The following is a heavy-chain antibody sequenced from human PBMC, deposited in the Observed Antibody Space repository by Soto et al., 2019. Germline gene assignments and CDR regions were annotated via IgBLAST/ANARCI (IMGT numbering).Heavy chain of an antibody. CDR2: IYYNGST. CDR3: ARDRRERWLQFHFDY. J-gene: IGHJ4*02. V-gene: IGHV4-39*07. D-gene: IGHD5-12*01. CDR1: GGSISSSNYY. Sequence: SETLSLTCTVSGGSISSSNYYWAWIRQSPGKGLEWIGNIYYNGSTNYNPSLKSRVTISVDTSKNQFSLKLSSVTAADTAVYYCARDRRERWLQFHFDYWGQGTLVTVSS.